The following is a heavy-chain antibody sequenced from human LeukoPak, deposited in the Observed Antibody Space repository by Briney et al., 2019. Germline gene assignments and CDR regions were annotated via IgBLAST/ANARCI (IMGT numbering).Heavy chain of an antibody. CDR3: ARDGGYCSGGTCYSTH. J-gene: IGHJ4*02. CDR2: INQDGSEK. CDR1: EFTFSSYW. D-gene: IGHD2-15*01. Sequence: GGSLRLSCVASEFTFSSYWMTWVRQAPGKGREWVASINQDGSEKYNVDSVKGRFTISRDNANNSLYLQMNCLRVEDTAVYYCARDGGYCSGGTCYSTHWGQGALVTVSS. V-gene: IGHV3-7*03.